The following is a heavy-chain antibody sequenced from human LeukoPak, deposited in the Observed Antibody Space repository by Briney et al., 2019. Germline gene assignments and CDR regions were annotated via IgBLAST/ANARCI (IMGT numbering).Heavy chain of an antibody. J-gene: IGHJ3*01. CDR1: GFTFSSYA. CDR2: ISGSGGST. CDR3: AKLHSSGYY. Sequence: GASLGLSCAASGFTFSSYAMSWVRQAPGKGLEWASAISGSGGSTYYADSVKGRFTISRDNSKNTLYLQMNSLRAEDTAVYYCAKLHSSGYYWGQGTMVTVSS. V-gene: IGHV3-23*01. D-gene: IGHD3-22*01.